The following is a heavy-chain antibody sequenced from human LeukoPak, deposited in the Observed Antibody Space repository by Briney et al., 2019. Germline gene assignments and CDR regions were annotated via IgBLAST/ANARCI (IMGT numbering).Heavy chain of an antibody. CDR3: ARDQDYCHSARCYQFDY. D-gene: IGHD2-2*01. CDR1: GYTFTSSG. Sequence: VASVKVSCKPSGYTFTSSGVSWVRQAPGQGLEWMGWISAYHGNANYAQKFTGRVTMTTDTSTSTAYMELRSLRSDDTAVYYCARDQDYCHSARCYQFDYWGQGTLVTVSS. J-gene: IGHJ4*02. V-gene: IGHV1-18*01. CDR2: ISAYHGNA.